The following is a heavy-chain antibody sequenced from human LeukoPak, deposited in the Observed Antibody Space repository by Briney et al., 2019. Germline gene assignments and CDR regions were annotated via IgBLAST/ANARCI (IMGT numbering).Heavy chain of an antibody. CDR1: GFTFSSYS. CDR3: ARDYRGYSGYDYVGYFDY. V-gene: IGHV3-21*01. J-gene: IGHJ4*02. Sequence: KSGGSLRLSCAASGFTFSSYSMNWVRQAPGKGLEWVSSISSSSSYIYYADSVKGRFTISRDNAKNSLYLQMNSLRAEDTAVYYCARDYRGYSGYDYVGYFDYWGQGTLVTVSS. D-gene: IGHD5-12*01. CDR2: ISSSSSYI.